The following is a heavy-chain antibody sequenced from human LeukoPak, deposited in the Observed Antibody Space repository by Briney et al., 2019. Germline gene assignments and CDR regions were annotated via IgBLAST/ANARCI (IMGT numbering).Heavy chain of an antibody. J-gene: IGHJ4*02. CDR1: GDSISNYY. V-gene: IGHV4-59*07. CDR2: MYNRGST. Sequence: SDTVSLTCTVSGDSISNYYWSWIRQSPGKELEWIGYMYNRGSTIYNPSLKSRVTISTDTSKNQFSLRLTSVTAADTAVYYCARAEKAVTGTLDYWGQGTLITVSS. CDR3: ARAEKAVTGTLDY. D-gene: IGHD6-19*01.